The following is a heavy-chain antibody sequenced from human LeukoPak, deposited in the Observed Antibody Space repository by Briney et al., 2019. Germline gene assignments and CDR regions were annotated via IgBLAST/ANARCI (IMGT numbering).Heavy chain of an antibody. CDR2: INPKNSGT. V-gene: IGHV1-2*04. CDR3: ARVTVTTLFDH. CDR1: GYTFSDYY. Sequence: ASVKVSCKTSGYTFSDYYMHWVRQAPGQGLEWMGWINPKNSGTKYAQKFQGWITMTTDTSTSTAYMELTSLRSNDTAVYYCARVTVTTLFDHWGPGTLVTVS. D-gene: IGHD4-17*01. J-gene: IGHJ4*02.